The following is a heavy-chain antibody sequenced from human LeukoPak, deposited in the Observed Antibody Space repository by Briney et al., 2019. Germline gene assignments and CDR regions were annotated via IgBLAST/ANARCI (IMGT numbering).Heavy chain of an antibody. J-gene: IGHJ6*03. CDR1: GGSISSYY. Sequence: SETLSLTCTVSGGSISSYYWSWIRQPPGKGLEWIGYIYYSGSTNYNPSLTSRVTISVDTSKNQFSLKLSSVTAADTAVYYCARAGYDFLSGAYYYYYYMDVWGKGTTVTVSS. CDR3: ARAGYDFLSGAYYYYYYMDV. CDR2: IYYSGST. V-gene: IGHV4-59*01. D-gene: IGHD3-3*01.